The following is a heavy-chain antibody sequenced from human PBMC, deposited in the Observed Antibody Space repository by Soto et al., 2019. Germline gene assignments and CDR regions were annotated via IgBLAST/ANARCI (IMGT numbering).Heavy chain of an antibody. CDR2: IIPIFGTA. D-gene: IGHD5-12*01. V-gene: IGHV1-69*01. CDR1: GGTFSIYA. CDR3: ARDSSVEMATITLVGFDY. J-gene: IGHJ4*02. Sequence: QVQLVQSGAEVKKPGSSVKVSCKASGGTFSIYAISWVRQAPGQGLEWMGGIIPIFGTANYAQKFQGRVTITADESTSKAYMELSSLRSEDTGVYYCARDSSVEMATITLVGFDYWGQGTLVTVSS.